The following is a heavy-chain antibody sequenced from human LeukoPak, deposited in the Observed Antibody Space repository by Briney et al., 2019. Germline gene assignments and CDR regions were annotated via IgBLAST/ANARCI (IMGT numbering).Heavy chain of an antibody. J-gene: IGHJ2*01. CDR1: GFTFSSYE. Sequence: QPGGSLRLSCAASGFTFSSYEMNWVRQAPGKGLEWVSYISSSGSTIYYADSVKGRFTISRDNAKNSLYLQMNSLRAEDTAVYYCARVFRKRLGARHWYFDLWGRGTLVTVSS. V-gene: IGHV3-48*03. CDR3: ARVFRKRLGARHWYFDL. CDR2: ISSSGSTI.